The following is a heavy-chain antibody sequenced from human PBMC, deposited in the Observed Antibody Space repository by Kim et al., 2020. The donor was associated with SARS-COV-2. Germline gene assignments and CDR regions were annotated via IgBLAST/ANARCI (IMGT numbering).Heavy chain of an antibody. CDR2: ISGSSSSI. Sequence: GGSLRLSCAASGFAFSSYSMNWVRQAPGKGLEWVSYISGSSSSIYYADSVQGRFTISRDNTKNSLYLQMNSLRAENTAVYYCARGLRDNNPNWGQGTLVTVSA. V-gene: IGHV3-48*04. CDR3: ARGLRDNNPN. J-gene: IGHJ4*02. D-gene: IGHD1-20*01. CDR1: GFAFSSYS.